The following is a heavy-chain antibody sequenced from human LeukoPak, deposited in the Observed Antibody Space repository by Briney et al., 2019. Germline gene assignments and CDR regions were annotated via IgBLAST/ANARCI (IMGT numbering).Heavy chain of an antibody. CDR3: ARVIAARWSTNAFDI. D-gene: IGHD6-6*01. J-gene: IGHJ3*02. CDR2: IIPIFGTA. CDR1: GGTFSSYA. V-gene: IGHV1-69*05. Sequence: SVKVSCKASGGTFSSYAISWVRQAPGQGLEWMGGIIPIFGTANYAQKFQGRVTITTDESTSTAYMELSSLRSEDTAVYYCARVIAARWSTNAFDIWGQGTMVTVSS.